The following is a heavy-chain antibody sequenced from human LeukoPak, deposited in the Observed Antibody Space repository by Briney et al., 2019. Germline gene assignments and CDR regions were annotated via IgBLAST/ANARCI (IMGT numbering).Heavy chain of an antibody. CDR3: AKGGVVHAFDI. V-gene: IGHV3-30*02. CDR2: IRHDGSNK. CDR1: GFTFSSYG. J-gene: IGHJ3*02. Sequence: PGGSLRLTCAASGFTFSSYGMHWVRQAPGKGLEWVAFIRHDGSNKYYADSVKGRFTISRDNSKNTLYLQMNSLRAGDTAVYYCAKGGVVHAFDIWGQGTMVTVSS. D-gene: IGHD2-15*01.